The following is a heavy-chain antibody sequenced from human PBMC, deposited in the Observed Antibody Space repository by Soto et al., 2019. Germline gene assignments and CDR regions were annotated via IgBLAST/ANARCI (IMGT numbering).Heavy chain of an antibody. J-gene: IGHJ6*02. V-gene: IGHV4-59*01. CDR2: IYDTGYA. CDR3: ARASVGYCSSTTCPPGMDV. CDR1: GGSIRPFI. Sequence: SETLSLTCSVSGGSIRPFIWTWLRQPPGKGLEYIGFIYDTGYANYNPSLKSRVTIAVDTSKNEFSLKLTSVTAADTAVYYCARASVGYCSSTTCPPGMDVWRQGXTVIVPS. D-gene: IGHD2-2*01.